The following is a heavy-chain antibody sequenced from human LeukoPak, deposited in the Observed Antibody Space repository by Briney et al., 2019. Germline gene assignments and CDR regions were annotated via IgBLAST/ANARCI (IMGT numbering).Heavy chain of an antibody. CDR3: ARDDSSGYFFDY. Sequence: GGSLRLSCAASGFTFSDYYVSWIRQAPGKGLEWVSYISSSGSTIYYADSVKGRFTISRDNAKNSLYLQMNSLRAEDTAVYYCARDDSSGYFFDYWGQGTLVTVSS. V-gene: IGHV3-11*01. J-gene: IGHJ4*02. CDR1: GFTFSDYY. D-gene: IGHD3-22*01. CDR2: ISSSGSTI.